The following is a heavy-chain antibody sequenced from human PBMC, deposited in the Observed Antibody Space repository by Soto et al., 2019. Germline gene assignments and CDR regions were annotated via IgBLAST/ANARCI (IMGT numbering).Heavy chain of an antibody. CDR1: GDTFTIFD. D-gene: IGHD6-13*01. J-gene: IGHJ4*02. CDR3: ARQTSQPPFDY. CDR2: MNPNSGST. V-gene: IGHV1-8*02. Sequence: SVKVAFNASGDTFTIFDITYLRQATGQGLEWMGWMNPNSGSTGYAQKFQGRVTMTRNTSTSTAYMELRSLRSEDTAVYYCARQTSQPPFDYWGQGTLVTVSS.